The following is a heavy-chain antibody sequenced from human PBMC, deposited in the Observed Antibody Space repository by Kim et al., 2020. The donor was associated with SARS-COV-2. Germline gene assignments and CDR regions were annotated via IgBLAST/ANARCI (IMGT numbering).Heavy chain of an antibody. V-gene: IGHV4-34*01. J-gene: IGHJ6*03. CDR3: ARGHGWDFFYYMDV. D-gene: IGHD1-26*01. Sequence: NPSLKSRVTISVDTSKNQFSLKLSSVTAADTAVYYCARGHGWDFFYYMDVWGKGTTVTVSS.